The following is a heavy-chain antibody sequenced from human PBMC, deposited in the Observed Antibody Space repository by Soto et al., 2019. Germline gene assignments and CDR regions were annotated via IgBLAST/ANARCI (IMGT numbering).Heavy chain of an antibody. D-gene: IGHD1-26*01. V-gene: IGHV3-23*01. Sequence: GGSPRLSCAASGFTFSSYAMSWVRQAPGKGLEWVSAISGSGGSTYYADSGKGRFTISRDNSKNTLYLQMNSLRAEDTAVYYSAKEGSGSYYAFDIWGQGTMVTVSS. CDR2: ISGSGGST. CDR3: AKEGSGSYYAFDI. J-gene: IGHJ3*02. CDR1: GFTFSSYA.